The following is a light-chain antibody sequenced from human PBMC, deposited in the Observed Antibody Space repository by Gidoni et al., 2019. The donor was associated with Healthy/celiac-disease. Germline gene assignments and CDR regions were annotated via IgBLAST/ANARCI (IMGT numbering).Light chain of an antibody. CDR1: QGISNS. Sequence: DIQTTQSPSSLSASVGDRVTITCRASQGISNSLAWYQQKPGKAPKLLLYAASRLESGVPSRFSGSGSGTDYTLTISSLQPEDFATYYCQQYYSTLSYTFGQGTKLEIK. J-gene: IGKJ2*01. CDR3: QQYYSTLSYT. V-gene: IGKV1-NL1*01. CDR2: AAS.